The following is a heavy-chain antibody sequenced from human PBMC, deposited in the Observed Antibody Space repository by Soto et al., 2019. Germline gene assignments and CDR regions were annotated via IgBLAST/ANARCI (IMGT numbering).Heavy chain of an antibody. Sequence: GGSLRLSCSASGFTFSASYMSWVRQAPGKGLEWISYISRTRSFTTYADSVKGRFTISRDNAKNSLYLQMDSLRVEDTAVYYCATDASPSYGTYLLHASYSYSLDVWGQGTLVTVSS. J-gene: IGHJ6*02. CDR2: ISRTRSFT. CDR1: GFTFSASY. CDR3: ATDASPSYGTYLLHASYSYSLDV. V-gene: IGHV3-11*06. D-gene: IGHD3-22*01.